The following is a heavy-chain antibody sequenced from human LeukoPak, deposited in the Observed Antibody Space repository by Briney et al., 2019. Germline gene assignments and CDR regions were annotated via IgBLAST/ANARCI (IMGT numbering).Heavy chain of an antibody. D-gene: IGHD3-10*01. CDR3: AKISGSRPASYFDY. CDR2: ISGSGGST. Sequence: PGGTLRLSCAASGFTFSSYGMSWVRQAPGKGLESVSAISGSGGSTYYADSVKGRFTISRDNSKNTLYLQMNSLRAEDTAVYYCAKISGSRPASYFDYWGQGTLVTVSS. V-gene: IGHV3-23*01. J-gene: IGHJ4*02. CDR1: GFTFSSYG.